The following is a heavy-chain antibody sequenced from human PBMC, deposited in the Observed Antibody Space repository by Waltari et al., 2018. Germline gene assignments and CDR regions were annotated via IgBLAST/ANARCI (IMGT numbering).Heavy chain of an antibody. CDR2: VRCRGXX. CDR3: ARDRGRGLFLDS. D-gene: IGHD1-1*01. Sequence: QVQLQESGPGLVKPAGTLYVTCVVSGASMRTSDCWSWVRQSPGRGLEWIGQVRCRGXXXYNPSLETRISVSLDTSKKQFSLRMTSATAADTAVYYCARDRGRGLFLDSWGQGILVTVSP. CDR1: GASMRTSDC. V-gene: IGHV4-4*02. J-gene: IGHJ4*02.